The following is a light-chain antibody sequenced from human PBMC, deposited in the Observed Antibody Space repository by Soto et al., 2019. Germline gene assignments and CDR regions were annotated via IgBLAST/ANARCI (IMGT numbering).Light chain of an antibody. CDR1: QSISSY. Sequence: DIQLTQSPSSLSASVGDRVTITFRASQSISSYLHWYQQKPGKAPKLLIFGTSTLQSGVPSRFSGSGSGSDFTLTISSLQLEDFATYYCQQSYSIPDTFGQGTKVHIK. CDR2: GTS. CDR3: QQSYSIPDT. V-gene: IGKV1-39*01. J-gene: IGKJ2*01.